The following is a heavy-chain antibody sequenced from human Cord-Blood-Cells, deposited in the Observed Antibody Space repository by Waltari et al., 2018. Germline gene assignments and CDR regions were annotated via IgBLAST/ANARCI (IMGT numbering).Heavy chain of an antibody. V-gene: IGHV3-21*01. J-gene: IGHJ4*02. CDR2: ISSSSSYI. CDR3: ARASRGDYFDY. CDR1: GFTFSSYS. D-gene: IGHD4-17*01. Sequence: EVQLVESGGGLVKPGGSLRLSCAASGFTFSSYSMTWVRQAPGKGLEWVSSISSSSSYIYYADSVKGRFTISRDNAKNSLYLQMNSLRAEDTAVYYCARASRGDYFDYWGQGTLVTVSS.